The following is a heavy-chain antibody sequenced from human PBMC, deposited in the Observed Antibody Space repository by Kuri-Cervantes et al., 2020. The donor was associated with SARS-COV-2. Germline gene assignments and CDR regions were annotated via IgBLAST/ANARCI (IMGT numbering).Heavy chain of an antibody. V-gene: IGHV4-39*01. J-gene: IGHJ4*02. D-gene: IGHD1-1*01. Sequence: SETLSLTCTVSGGSISSSSYYWGWIRQPPGKGLEWIGSIYYSGSTYYNPSLKSRVTISVDTSKNQFSLKLSSVTAADTAVYYCARSPLWRFPSVNYFDYWGQGTLVTVSS. CDR1: GGSISSSSYY. CDR2: IYYSGST. CDR3: ARSPLWRFPSVNYFDY.